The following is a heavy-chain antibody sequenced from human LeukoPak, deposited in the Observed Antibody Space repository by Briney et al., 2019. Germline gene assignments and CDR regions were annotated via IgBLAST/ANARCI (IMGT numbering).Heavy chain of an antibody. CDR2: IYYTGNT. V-gene: IGHV4-59*01. CDR3: ARDLGGSDH. J-gene: IGHJ4*02. D-gene: IGHD2-15*01. CDR1: GGSISGYY. Sequence: SETLSLTCTVSGGSISGYYWSWIRQPPGKGLEWIGYIYYTGNTNYNPSLKSRVTISVDTSNNQFPLKLRSVTAADTAVYYCARDLGGSDHWGQGTLVTVSS.